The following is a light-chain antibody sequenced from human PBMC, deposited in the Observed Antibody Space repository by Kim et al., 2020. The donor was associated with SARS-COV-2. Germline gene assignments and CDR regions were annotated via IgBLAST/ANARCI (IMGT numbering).Light chain of an antibody. CDR3: QQTYSTPYT. J-gene: IGKJ2*01. CDR1: QTISTY. V-gene: IGKV1-39*01. CDR2: ATS. Sequence: DIQMTQSPSSLSASVGDTVTITCRASQTISTYVNWYQQQSGNAPKLLLFATSHLRSEVPSRFSGGRSGTEFTLTITGLQPEDYGSYYCQQTYSTPYTFGQGTKLEIK.